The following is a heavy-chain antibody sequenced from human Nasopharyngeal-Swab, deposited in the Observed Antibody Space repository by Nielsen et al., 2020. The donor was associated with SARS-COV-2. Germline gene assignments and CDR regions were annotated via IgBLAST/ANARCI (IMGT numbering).Heavy chain of an antibody. D-gene: IGHD3-22*01. J-gene: IGHJ4*02. CDR2: IGNSNEYI. CDR1: GFTFGNYW. V-gene: IGHV3-21*01. Sequence: GESLKISCAASGFTFGNYWMNWVRRAPGKGLEWVSSIGNSNEYIFYADSVKGRFTISRDNAKDTLYLQMDGLRVEDTAMYYCARDRYFYDSGSYNPDYWGQGTLVTVSS. CDR3: ARDRYFYDSGSYNPDY.